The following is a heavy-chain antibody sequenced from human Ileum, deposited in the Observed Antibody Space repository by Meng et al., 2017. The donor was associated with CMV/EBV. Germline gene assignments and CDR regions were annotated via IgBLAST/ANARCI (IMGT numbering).Heavy chain of an antibody. V-gene: IGHV4-34*01. J-gene: IGHJ4*02. CDR3: ARGTYCSGSSCPLRY. CDR1: GGSFSGYY. CDR2: INHSGST. Sequence: YGGSFSGYYGGWIRQPPGKGLEWIGEINHSGSTNYNPSLKSRVTISVDTSKNQFSLRLSSVTAADTAVYYCARGTYCSGSSCPLRYWGQGTLVTVSS. D-gene: IGHD2-15*01.